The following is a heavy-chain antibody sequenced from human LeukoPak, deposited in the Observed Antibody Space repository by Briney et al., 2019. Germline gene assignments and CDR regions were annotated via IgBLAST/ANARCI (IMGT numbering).Heavy chain of an antibody. CDR1: GFTFSSYG. CDR3: AKGGSGTRRYGMDI. Sequence: GGSLRLSCAASGFTFSSYGMHWVRQAPGKGLEWVAVISYDGSNKYYADSVKGRFTISRDNSKNTLYLQMNSLRAEDTAVYYCAKGGSGTRRYGMDIWGQGTTVTVSS. J-gene: IGHJ6*02. CDR2: ISYDGSNK. D-gene: IGHD6-19*01. V-gene: IGHV3-30*18.